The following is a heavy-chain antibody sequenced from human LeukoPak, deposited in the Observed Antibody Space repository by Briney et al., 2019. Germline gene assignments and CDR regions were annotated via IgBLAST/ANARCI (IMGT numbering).Heavy chain of an antibody. Sequence: SETLSLTCTVSGGSISSYYWSWIRQPAGKGLEWIGRIYTSGSTNYNPSLKSRVTMSVDTSKNQFSLKLSSVTAADTAVYYCARDLFFWYSSSWGWFDPWGQGTLVTVSS. D-gene: IGHD6-13*01. CDR3: ARDLFFWYSSSWGWFDP. V-gene: IGHV4-4*07. CDR1: GGSISSYY. CDR2: IYTSGST. J-gene: IGHJ5*02.